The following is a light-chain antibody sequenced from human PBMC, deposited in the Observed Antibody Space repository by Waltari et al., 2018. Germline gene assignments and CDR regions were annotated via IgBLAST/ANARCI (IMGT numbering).Light chain of an antibody. CDR1: HNIDNY. Sequence: DIQLTQSPSSLSASVGDRVTIISRSSHNIDNYLNWYQQKAGKAPKLLIYAASNLQGGVSARFSGSGAGTEFTLSISHLQPEDFATYYCQQTFSTPPQMYTFGQGTKLDIK. CDR3: QQTFSTPPQMYT. CDR2: AAS. J-gene: IGKJ2*01. V-gene: IGKV1-39*01.